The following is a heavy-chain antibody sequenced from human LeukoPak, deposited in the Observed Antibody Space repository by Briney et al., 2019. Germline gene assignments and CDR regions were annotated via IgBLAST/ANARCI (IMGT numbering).Heavy chain of an antibody. CDR2: MSSDGNNQ. CDR1: GFTFSSYG. V-gene: IGHV3-30*19. J-gene: IGHJ4*02. Sequence: GGSLRLSCAAAGFTFSSYGMHWVRQAPGKGLEWVAVMSSDGNNQYYADSVKGRFTISRDSFNNTLYLQMNSLRDEDTAVFYCAREGYSGRYYFPFDYWGQGTLVTVSS. D-gene: IGHD1-26*01. CDR3: AREGYSGRYYFPFDY.